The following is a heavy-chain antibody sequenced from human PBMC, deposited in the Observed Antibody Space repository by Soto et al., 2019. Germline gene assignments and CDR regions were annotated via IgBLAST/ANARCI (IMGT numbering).Heavy chain of an antibody. J-gene: IGHJ6*02. CDR1: GYTFTSYY. D-gene: IGHD2-15*01. CDR2: INPSGGST. Sequence: ASVKVSCKSSGYTFTSYYMHWVRQAPGKGLEWMGIINPSGGSTSYAQKFQGRVTMTRDTSTSTVYMELSSLRSEDTAVYYCARDVAGYCSGGSCYRFYYYGMDVWGQGTTVTVSS. CDR3: ARDVAGYCSGGSCYRFYYYGMDV. V-gene: IGHV1-46*01.